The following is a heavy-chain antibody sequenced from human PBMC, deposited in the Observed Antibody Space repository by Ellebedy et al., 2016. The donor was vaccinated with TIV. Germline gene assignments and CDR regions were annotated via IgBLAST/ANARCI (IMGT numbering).Heavy chain of an antibody. CDR2: TYYRSKWYD. CDR1: GDSVSSDRAV. V-gene: IGHV6-1*01. CDR3: ARETTMIRGVINPLDY. J-gene: IGHJ4*02. D-gene: IGHD3-10*01. Sequence: SQTLSLTCXISGDSVSSDRAVWNWIRQSPSRGLEWLGRTYYRSKWYDEYAVSVRGRITINPDTSKNQLSLQLNSVTPEDTAVYYCARETTMIRGVINPLDYWGQGTLVTVSS.